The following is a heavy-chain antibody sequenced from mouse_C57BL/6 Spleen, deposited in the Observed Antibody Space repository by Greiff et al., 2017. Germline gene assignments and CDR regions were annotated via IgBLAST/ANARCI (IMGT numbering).Heavy chain of an antibody. CDR2: IDPETGGT. J-gene: IGHJ4*01. CDR1: GYTFTDYE. CDR3: TRGYYYGSRSYAMDY. V-gene: IGHV1-15*01. Sequence: QVQLQQSGAELVRPGASVTLSCKASGYTFTDYEMHWVKQTPVHGLEWIGAIDPETGGTAYNQKFKGKAILTADKSSSTAYMELRRLTSEDSAVYYCTRGYYYGSRSYAMDYWGQGTSVTVSS. D-gene: IGHD1-1*01.